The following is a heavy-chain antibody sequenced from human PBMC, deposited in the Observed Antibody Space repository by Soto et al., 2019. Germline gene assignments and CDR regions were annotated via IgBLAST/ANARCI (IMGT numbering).Heavy chain of an antibody. CDR1: GDSVSRGSHY. J-gene: IGHJ6*02. D-gene: IGHD5-18*01. CDR3: ARGGSEGYTVYPYYYYAMDV. CDR2: IFYSGSS. Sequence: PSETLSLTCTVSGDSVSRGSHYWNWIRQPPGKGLEWIGNIFYSGSSIYNPSLKSRVTMSVDRSKNQFSLKLTSVTTADTAVYYCARGGSEGYTVYPYYYYAMDVWGQGTTVTVPS. V-gene: IGHV4-61*01.